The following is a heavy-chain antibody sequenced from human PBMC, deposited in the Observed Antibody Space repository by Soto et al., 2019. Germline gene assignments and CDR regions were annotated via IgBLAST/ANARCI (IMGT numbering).Heavy chain of an antibody. CDR2: ISSANAYI. CDR3: ARASERTDAFDI. V-gene: IGHV3-21*01. J-gene: IGHJ3*02. CDR1: GFTFNSYS. Sequence: GGSLRLSCVASGFTFNSYSMNWVRQAPGKGLEWVSSISSANAYIYYADSVKGRFTISRDNARNSLYLQMNSLRAEDTAVYYCARASERTDAFDIWGQGTMVTVSS. D-gene: IGHD1-1*01.